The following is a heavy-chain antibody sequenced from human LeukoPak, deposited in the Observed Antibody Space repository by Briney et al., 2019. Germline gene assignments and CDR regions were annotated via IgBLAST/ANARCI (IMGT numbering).Heavy chain of an antibody. Sequence: PGGSLRLSCAASGFTFSSYWMSWVRQAPGKGLEWVANIKQDGSEKYYVDSVKGRFTISRDNAKNSLYLQMNSLRAEDTAVYYCARGSSSSSGYYYYYMDVWGKGTTVTVSS. V-gene: IGHV3-7*01. CDR1: GFTFSSYW. CDR3: ARGSSSSSGYYYYYMDV. CDR2: IKQDGSEK. D-gene: IGHD6-6*01. J-gene: IGHJ6*03.